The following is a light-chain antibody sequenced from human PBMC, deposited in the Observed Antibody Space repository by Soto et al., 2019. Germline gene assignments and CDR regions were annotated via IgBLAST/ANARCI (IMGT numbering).Light chain of an antibody. CDR1: SGDIGDYNY. CDR2: DVS. Sequence: QSVLTQPASVSGSPGQSITISCVGTSGDIGDYNYVSWYQQHPGKVPKVIIYDVSNRPSGVSYRFSGTKSGNTASLTVSGLQAEDEADYYWCSYTRSGTLIFGTGTKVTVL. CDR3: CSYTRSGTLI. V-gene: IGLV2-14*01. J-gene: IGLJ1*01.